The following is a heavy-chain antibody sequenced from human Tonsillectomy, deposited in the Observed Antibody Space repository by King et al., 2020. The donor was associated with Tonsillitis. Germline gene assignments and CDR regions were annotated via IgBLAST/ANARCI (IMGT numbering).Heavy chain of an antibody. D-gene: IGHD1-26*01. V-gene: IGHV3-33*05. Sequence: VQLVESGGGVVQPGRSLRLSCAASGFIFSKYGMHWVRQAPGKGLEWVAIISYDERNKYYGDSVKGRFTMSRDNSKNTLYLQMNSLRAEDTAVYYCARDCRECNLGSDVLDIWGQGTMVTVSS. J-gene: IGHJ3*02. CDR1: GFIFSKYG. CDR3: ARDCRECNLGSDVLDI. CDR2: ISYDERNK.